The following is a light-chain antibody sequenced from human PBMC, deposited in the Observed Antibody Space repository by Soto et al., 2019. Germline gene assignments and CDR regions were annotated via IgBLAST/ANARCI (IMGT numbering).Light chain of an antibody. CDR1: ETIYSW. Sequence: DIQMTQSPSTLSASGGDRVTITCRASETIYSWLAWYQQKPGKAPKLLIYKASSLESGVPSRFSGSGSGTAFTLTISSLQPDDCATYYCQQYKSYSAFGQGTKVEIK. CDR2: KAS. J-gene: IGKJ1*01. V-gene: IGKV1-5*03. CDR3: QQYKSYSA.